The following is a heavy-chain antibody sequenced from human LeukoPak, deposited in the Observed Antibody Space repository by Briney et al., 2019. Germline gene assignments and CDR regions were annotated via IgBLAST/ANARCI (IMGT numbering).Heavy chain of an antibody. CDR1: GFTFSSYE. V-gene: IGHV3-48*03. CDR3: ARDAGYDSSGQIDY. J-gene: IGHJ4*02. Sequence: GSLRLSCAASGFTFSSYEMNWVRQAPGKGLEWVSYISSSGSTIYYADSVKGRFTISRDNAKNSLYLQMNSLRAEDTAVYYCARDAGYDSSGQIDYWGQGTLVTVSS. D-gene: IGHD3-22*01. CDR2: ISSSGSTI.